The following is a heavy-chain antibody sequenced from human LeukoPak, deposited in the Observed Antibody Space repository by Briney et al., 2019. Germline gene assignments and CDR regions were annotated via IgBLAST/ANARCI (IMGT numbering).Heavy chain of an antibody. CDR3: ARVGAGWFGELSYWFDP. CDR2: IYYSGST. V-gene: IGHV4-61*01. D-gene: IGHD3-10*01. J-gene: IGHJ5*02. CDR1: GGSISSSSYY. Sequence: SETLSLTCTVSGGSISSSSYYWSWIRQPPGKGLEWIGYIYYSGSTNYNPSLKSRVTISVDTSKNQFSLKLSSVTAADTAVYYCARVGAGWFGELSYWFDPWGQGTLVTVSS.